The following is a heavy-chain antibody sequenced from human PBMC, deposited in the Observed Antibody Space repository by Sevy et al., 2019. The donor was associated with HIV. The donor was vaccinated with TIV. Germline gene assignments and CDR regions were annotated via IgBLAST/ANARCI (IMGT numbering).Heavy chain of an antibody. Sequence: SETVSLTCSVSGGSMRNFYWSWIRQPPGKGLEWIGNIYYSGSTNYNPSLKSRVTMSVATSKTQFSLKLSSVTAADTAVYYCAGSGFLEWAGSTRGPRNWFDPWGQGTLVTVSS. J-gene: IGHJ5*02. D-gene: IGHD3-3*01. CDR3: AGSGFLEWAGSTRGPRNWFDP. CDR1: GGSMRNFY. CDR2: IYYSGST. V-gene: IGHV4-59*13.